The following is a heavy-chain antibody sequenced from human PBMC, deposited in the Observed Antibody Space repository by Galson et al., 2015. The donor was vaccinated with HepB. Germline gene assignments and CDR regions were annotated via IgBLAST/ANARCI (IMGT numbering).Heavy chain of an antibody. CDR1: GFTFSSYS. CDR2: ISSSSSTI. Sequence: SLRLSCAASGFTFSSYSMNWVRQAPGKGLEWVSYISSSSSTIYYADSVKGRFTISRDNAKNSLYLQMNSLRDEDTAVYYCAREDGEMATIVSDYWGQGTLVTVSS. J-gene: IGHJ4*02. CDR3: AREDGEMATIVSDY. V-gene: IGHV3-48*02. D-gene: IGHD5-24*01.